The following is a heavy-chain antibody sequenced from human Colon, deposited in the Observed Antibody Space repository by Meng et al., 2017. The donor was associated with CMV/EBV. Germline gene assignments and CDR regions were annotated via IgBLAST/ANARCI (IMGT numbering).Heavy chain of an antibody. D-gene: IGHD6-19*01. Sequence: ASVTVSCKASGYTFTDYYIHWVRQAPGQGLEWLGWINPKTGGRNVGVKFQGRVTVTRDTSINTAYMEMSSLRFDDTTIYYCARGRIGVTGPSPGPDFWGQGALVTVSS. CDR2: INPKTGGR. V-gene: IGHV1-2*02. J-gene: IGHJ4*02. CDR3: ARGRIGVTGPSPGPDF. CDR1: GYTFTDYY.